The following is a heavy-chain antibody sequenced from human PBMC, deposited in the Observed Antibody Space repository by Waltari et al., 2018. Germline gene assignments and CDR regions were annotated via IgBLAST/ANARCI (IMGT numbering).Heavy chain of an antibody. CDR2: IGTDGKNA. CDR3: TTLDAPWGG. D-gene: IGHD4-4*01. V-gene: IGHV3-74*03. J-gene: IGHJ4*02. Sequence: EMQLVESGGGSVQPGDSLRLSCAASGFTFSMSWMHWVRQAPGKGLIWVSRIGTDGKNAEYADSVKGRFTISRDNAKNVVYLQMNSLRAEDTAVYYCTTLDAPWGGWGQGTLVTVSS. CDR1: GFTFSMSW.